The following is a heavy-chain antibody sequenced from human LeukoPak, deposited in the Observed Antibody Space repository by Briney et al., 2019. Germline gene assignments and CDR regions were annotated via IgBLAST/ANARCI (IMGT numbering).Heavy chain of an antibody. V-gene: IGHV3-23*01. CDR2: MRGSGGNT. CDR1: GFTFSSYA. J-gene: IGHJ6*02. Sequence: GGSLRLSCAASGFTFSSYAMSWVRQAPGKGLEWVSSMRGSGGNTFYADSVKGRFTISRDNSKNTLYLQMSSLRAEDTAVYYCAKSSAYYYYYGMDVWGQGSTVTVSS. CDR3: AKSSAYYYYYGMDV.